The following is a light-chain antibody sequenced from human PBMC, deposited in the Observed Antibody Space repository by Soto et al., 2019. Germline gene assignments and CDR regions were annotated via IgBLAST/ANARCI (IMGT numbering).Light chain of an antibody. CDR1: STDIGGYTY. CDR3: SSHSRTTTRVV. J-gene: IGLJ2*01. CDR2: EVD. V-gene: IGLV2-14*01. Sequence: QSALTQPASVSGSPGQSITISCTGTSTDIGGYTYVSWYQQYPGKVPKLMIYEVDNRPSGVSNRFSGSKSGSTASLTISGLQAEDEADYFCSSHSRTTTRVVFGGGTKVTVL.